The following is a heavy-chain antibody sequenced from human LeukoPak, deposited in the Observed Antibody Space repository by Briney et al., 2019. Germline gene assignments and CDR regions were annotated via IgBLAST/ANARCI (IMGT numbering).Heavy chain of an antibody. V-gene: IGHV1-8*01. CDR2: MNPNSGDA. Sequence: APVNVSCKASGYIFLNYDFNWVRQATGQGPEWMGWMNPNSGDAGYPQKFQGRVTMTRDTSISTAYMELSSLRSEDTAVYYCVRGRNGMDVWGQGTTVTVSS. CDR3: VRGRNGMDV. J-gene: IGHJ6*02. CDR1: GYIFLNYD.